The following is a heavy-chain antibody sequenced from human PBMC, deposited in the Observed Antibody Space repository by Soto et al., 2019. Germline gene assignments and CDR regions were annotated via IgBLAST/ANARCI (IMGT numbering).Heavy chain of an antibody. CDR1: GFTFTSYA. D-gene: IGHD2-15*01. J-gene: IGHJ4*02. CDR2: ISSSGGST. CDR3: VNHFTLAESLYY. V-gene: IGHV3-23*01. Sequence: EVQLLESGGGLVQPGGSLRLSCAASGFTFTSYAMSWVRQPPGKGLEWVSSISSSGGSTYYADSVKGRFIISRDNSEDTVSLQMSGLRAEDTAVYFGVNHFTLAESLYYWGRGTLVTVSS.